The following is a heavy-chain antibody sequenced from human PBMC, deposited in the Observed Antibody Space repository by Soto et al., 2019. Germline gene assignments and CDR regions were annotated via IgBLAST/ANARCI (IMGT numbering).Heavy chain of an antibody. D-gene: IGHD3-22*01. CDR1: GFTFSSSA. CDR3: APSPNYYDSSGYSPN. J-gene: IGHJ4*02. Sequence: SVKVSCKASGFTFSSSAVQWVRQARGQSLEWIGWIVVGSGNTNYAQKFQERVTITRDMSTSSAYMELSSLRSEDTAVYYCAPSPNYYDSSGYSPNWGQGTLVTVYS. CDR2: IVVGSGNT. V-gene: IGHV1-58*01.